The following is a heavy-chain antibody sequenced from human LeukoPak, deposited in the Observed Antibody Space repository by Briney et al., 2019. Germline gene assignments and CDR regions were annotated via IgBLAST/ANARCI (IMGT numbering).Heavy chain of an antibody. Sequence: GGSLRLSCAASGFTFSNYAMHWVRQAPGKGLEDVSAISTNGGSTYYANSVKGRFTISRDNSKNTLYLQMGSLRAEDMAVYYCARGYCSSTSRLGYYGMDVWGQGTTVTVSS. CDR2: ISTNGGST. CDR3: ARGYCSSTSRLGYYGMDV. J-gene: IGHJ6*02. D-gene: IGHD2-2*01. CDR1: GFTFSNYA. V-gene: IGHV3-64*01.